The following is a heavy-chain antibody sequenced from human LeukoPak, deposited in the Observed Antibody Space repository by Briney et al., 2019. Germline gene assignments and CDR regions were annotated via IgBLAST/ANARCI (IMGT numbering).Heavy chain of an antibody. Sequence: ASVKVSCKASGYTFTSYGIGWVRQAPGQGLEWIGWISAYNGNTNYAQKLQGRVTMTTDTSTSTAYMELRSLRSDDTAVYYCSLFSSGWYYWGQGTLVTVSS. CDR2: ISAYNGNT. J-gene: IGHJ4*02. V-gene: IGHV1-18*01. D-gene: IGHD6-19*01. CDR3: SLFSSGWYY. CDR1: GYTFTSYG.